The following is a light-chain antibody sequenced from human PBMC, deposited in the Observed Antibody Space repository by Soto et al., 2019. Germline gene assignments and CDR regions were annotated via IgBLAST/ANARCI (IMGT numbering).Light chain of an antibody. V-gene: IGKV1-5*03. CDR1: QNINTW. Sequence: DIQMTQSPSTLSASVGDRVTITCRASQNINTWLAWYQQKPGKARKLLIYKASSLESGVPSRFSGGGSGTEFTLPNSRLQPDDFPTYYCLQYNNWYAFGQGTKLQIK. J-gene: IGKJ2*01. CDR3: LQYNNWYA. CDR2: KAS.